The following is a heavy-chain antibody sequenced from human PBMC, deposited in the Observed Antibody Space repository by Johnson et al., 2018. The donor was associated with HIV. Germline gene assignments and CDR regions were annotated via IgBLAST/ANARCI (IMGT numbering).Heavy chain of an antibody. CDR1: GFTFDDSA. V-gene: IGHV3-9*01. J-gene: IGHJ3*02. Sequence: VQLVESGGGLVQPGRSLRLSCAASGFTFDDSAMLWVRQAPGKGLEWVSGLSWYIGSIGYADSVKGRFPISRDNAKTTQYLQMNSLRAEDTAVYYCARDPSLPHVSIAADAFDIWGQRTMVTVSS. D-gene: IGHD2-21*01. CDR2: LSWYIGSI. CDR3: ARDPSLPHVSIAADAFDI.